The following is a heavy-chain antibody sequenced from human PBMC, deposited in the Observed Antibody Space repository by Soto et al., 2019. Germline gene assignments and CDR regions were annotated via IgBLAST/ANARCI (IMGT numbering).Heavy chain of an antibody. V-gene: IGHV3-23*01. CDR1: GFTFSTYA. Sequence: EGQLLESGGGLVQPGGSLRLSCAASGFTFSTYAMSWVRQAPGKGLEWVSAISNSGGTIYYADSVQGRFTISRDNSLNTLFLQMHRLRIEDTAVYYCAHPRGFGVFDAYDIWGQGTMVTVSS. D-gene: IGHD2-15*01. CDR3: AHPRGFGVFDAYDI. CDR2: ISNSGGTI. J-gene: IGHJ3*02.